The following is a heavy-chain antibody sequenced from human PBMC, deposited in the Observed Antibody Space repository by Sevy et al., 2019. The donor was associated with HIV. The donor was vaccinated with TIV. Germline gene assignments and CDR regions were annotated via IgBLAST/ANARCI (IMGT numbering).Heavy chain of an antibody. CDR1: GFTFSSYA. J-gene: IGHJ4*02. Sequence: GGSLRLSCAASGFTFSSYAMHWVRQAPGKGLEWVAVISYDGSNKYYADSVKRRFTISRDNSKNTLYLQMNSLRAEDTAVYYCARDLTVTTWYYFDYWGQGTLVTVSS. CDR2: ISYDGSNK. D-gene: IGHD4-17*01. CDR3: ARDLTVTTWYYFDY. V-gene: IGHV3-30-3*01.